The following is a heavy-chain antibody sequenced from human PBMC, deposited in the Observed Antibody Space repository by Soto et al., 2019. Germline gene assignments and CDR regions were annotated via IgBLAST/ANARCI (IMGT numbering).Heavy chain of an antibody. Sequence: GGSLRLSCAASGFTFSSYGMHWVRQAPGKGLEWVAVIWYDGSNKYYADSVKGRFTISRDNSKNTLYLQMNSLRAEDTAVYYCARNLESIRVLHAFDIWGQGTMVTVSS. CDR2: IWYDGSNK. J-gene: IGHJ3*02. D-gene: IGHD3-10*01. CDR3: ARNLESIRVLHAFDI. V-gene: IGHV3-33*01. CDR1: GFTFSSYG.